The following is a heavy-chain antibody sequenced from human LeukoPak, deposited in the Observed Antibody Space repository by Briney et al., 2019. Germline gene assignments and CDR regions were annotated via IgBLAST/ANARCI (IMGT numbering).Heavy chain of an antibody. Sequence: PGGSLRLSCAASGFTFSSNYMSWVRQAPGKGLEWVSVIYSGGSTYYADSVKGRFTISRDNSKNTLYLQMNSLRAEDTAVYYCARELSSSYYYYGMDVWGQGTTVTVSS. CDR1: GFTFSSNY. D-gene: IGHD6-6*01. V-gene: IGHV3-53*01. CDR3: ARELSSSYYYYGMDV. CDR2: IYSGGST. J-gene: IGHJ6*02.